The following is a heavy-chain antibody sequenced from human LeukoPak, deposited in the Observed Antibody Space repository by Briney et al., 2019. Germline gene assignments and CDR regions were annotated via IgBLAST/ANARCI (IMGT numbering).Heavy chain of an antibody. J-gene: IGHJ4*02. CDR2: ISGSGDST. Sequence: GGSLRLSCVASGFTLRSYVMNWVRQTPGKGLEWVSSISGSGDSTFYADSVKGLFSISRDNSKNTLYLQVNSLRAEDTAVYYCAKRASSSWQPIDYWGQGTLVTVSS. CDR3: AKRASSSWQPIDY. D-gene: IGHD6-13*01. CDR1: GFTLRSYV. V-gene: IGHV3-23*01.